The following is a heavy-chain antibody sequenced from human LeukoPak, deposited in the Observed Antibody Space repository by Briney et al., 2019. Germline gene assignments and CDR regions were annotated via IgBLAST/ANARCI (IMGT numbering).Heavy chain of an antibody. Sequence: GGSLRLSCAASRFTFSSYGMHWVRQAPGKGLEWVAFIRYDGSNKYYADSVKGRFTISRDNSKSTLYLQMNSLRAEDTAVYYCAKDRVVSREPAAFDVWGQGTMVTVSS. CDR3: AKDRVVSREPAAFDV. V-gene: IGHV3-30*02. D-gene: IGHD2-15*01. J-gene: IGHJ3*01. CDR2: IRYDGSNK. CDR1: RFTFSSYG.